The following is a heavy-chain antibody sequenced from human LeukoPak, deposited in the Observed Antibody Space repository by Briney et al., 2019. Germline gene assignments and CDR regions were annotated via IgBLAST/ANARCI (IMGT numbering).Heavy chain of an antibody. Sequence: GASVKVSCKASGGTFSSYAISWVRQAPGQGLEWMGGIIPIFGTANYAQKFQGRVTITADESTSTAYKELSSLRSEDAAVYYCARDTIGELSYWGQGTLVSVSS. D-gene: IGHD3-10*01. CDR2: IIPIFGTA. J-gene: IGHJ4*02. CDR3: ARDTIGELSY. V-gene: IGHV1-69*13. CDR1: GGTFSSYA.